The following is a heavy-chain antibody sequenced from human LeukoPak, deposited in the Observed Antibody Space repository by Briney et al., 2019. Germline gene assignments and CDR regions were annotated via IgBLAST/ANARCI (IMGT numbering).Heavy chain of an antibody. CDR3: ARDASGWFAFDY. CDR1: GFPFNAYA. Sequence: GGSLTLSCAASGFPFNAYALHWVRQAPGKGLEWVAAISYDGRKTHYADSVKGRFTISRDNSKNTLYLQMNSLRAEDTAVYYCARDASGWFAFDYWGQGTLVTVSS. CDR2: ISYDGRKT. D-gene: IGHD6-19*01. J-gene: IGHJ4*02. V-gene: IGHV3-30*14.